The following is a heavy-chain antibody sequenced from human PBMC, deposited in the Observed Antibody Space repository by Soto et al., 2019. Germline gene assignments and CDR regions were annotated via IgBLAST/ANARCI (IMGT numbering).Heavy chain of an antibody. CDR3: ARRDRSGFSYWLDT. CDR1: GGSISDRYY. Sequence: QVQLQESGPGLVKPSQTLSLTCTVSGGSISDRYYWSWIRQHPGKGLEWIGSISDSGSTSYNPSLKGRLTLSVDTSKNQLSLNLRSVTAADRAVYYWARRDRSGFSYWLDTWGQGTLGSVSS. D-gene: IGHD3-22*01. CDR2: ISDSGST. V-gene: IGHV4-31*03. J-gene: IGHJ5*02.